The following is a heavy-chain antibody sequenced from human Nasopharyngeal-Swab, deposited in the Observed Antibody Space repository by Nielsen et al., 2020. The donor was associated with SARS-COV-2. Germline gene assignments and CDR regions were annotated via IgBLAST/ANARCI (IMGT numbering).Heavy chain of an antibody. V-gene: IGHV4-4*02. Sequence: SETLSLTCAVSGGSISSNTWCGWVRQTPVMGLEWIGEIIHSGGTNYNPALKSRVTISVDKSKNQLSLEVTSVTAADTAVYYCSRHYYYYMDIWGKGTTVTVSS. J-gene: IGHJ6*03. CDR2: IIHSGGT. CDR1: GGSISSNTW. CDR3: SRHYYYYMDI.